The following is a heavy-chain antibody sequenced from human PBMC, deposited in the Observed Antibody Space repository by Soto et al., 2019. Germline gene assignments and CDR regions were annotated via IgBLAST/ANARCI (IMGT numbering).Heavy chain of an antibody. CDR1: GGSISSYY. CDR2: IYYSGST. V-gene: IGHV4-59*01. Sequence: PSETLSLTCTVSGGSISSYYWSWIRQPPGKGLEWIGYIYYSGSTNYNPSLKSRVTISVDTSKNQFSLKLSSVTAADTAVYYCATDQDISRAFDIWGQGTMVTVSS. J-gene: IGHJ3*02. CDR3: ATDQDISRAFDI. D-gene: IGHD2-15*01.